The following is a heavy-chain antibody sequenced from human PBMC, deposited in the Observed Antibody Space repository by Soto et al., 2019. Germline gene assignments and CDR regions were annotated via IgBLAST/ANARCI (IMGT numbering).Heavy chain of an antibody. CDR2: IIPIFGTA. CDR3: ATSGSGSFDY. CDR1: GGTSSGYA. J-gene: IGHJ4*02. D-gene: IGHD2-15*01. Sequence: SVKVSCKASGGTSSGYAISLMLQAPGQGLEWMGGIIPIFGTANCAQKFQGRVSILADESTSTAYMELSSLRSEYTAVYYCATSGSGSFDYWGQGPLVTVAS. V-gene: IGHV1-69*13.